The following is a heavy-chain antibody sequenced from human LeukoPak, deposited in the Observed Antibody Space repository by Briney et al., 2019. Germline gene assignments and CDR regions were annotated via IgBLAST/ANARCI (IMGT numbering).Heavy chain of an antibody. CDR1: GGTFSSYA. J-gene: IGHJ4*02. Sequence: SVKVSCKASGGTFSSYAISWVRQAPGQGLEWMGGIIPIFGTANYAQKFQGRVTITADESTSTAYMELSSLRAEDTAVYYCAKVDTAMDYYFDYWGQGTLVTVSS. D-gene: IGHD5-18*01. CDR3: AKVDTAMDYYFDY. V-gene: IGHV1-69*01. CDR2: IIPIFGTA.